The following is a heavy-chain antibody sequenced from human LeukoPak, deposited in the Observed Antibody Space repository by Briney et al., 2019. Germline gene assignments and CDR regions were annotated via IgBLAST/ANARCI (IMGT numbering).Heavy chain of an antibody. CDR3: ARAESDDYYDSTELDY. J-gene: IGHJ4*02. CDR1: GGAFNTYA. V-gene: IGHV1-69*13. D-gene: IGHD3-22*01. Sequence: SVKVSCKASGGAFNTYALIWVRQAPGQGLEWMGGIIPIFGTANYAQKFQGRVTITADESTSTAYMELSSLRSEDTAVYYCARAESDDYYDSTELDYWGQGTLVTVSS. CDR2: IIPIFGTA.